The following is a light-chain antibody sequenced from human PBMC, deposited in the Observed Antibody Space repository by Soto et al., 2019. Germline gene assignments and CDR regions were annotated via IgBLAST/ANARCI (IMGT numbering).Light chain of an antibody. CDR3: QSYDSSLSGSNWV. J-gene: IGLJ3*02. CDR2: GNS. CDR1: SSNIGAGYD. Sequence: QSALTQPPSVSGAPGQRVTISCTGTSSNIGAGYDVHWYQQLPGTAPKLLIYGNSNRPSGVPDRFSGSKSGTSASLAITDLQAEDDADYYCQSYDSSLSGSNWVFGGGTKLTVL. V-gene: IGLV1-40*01.